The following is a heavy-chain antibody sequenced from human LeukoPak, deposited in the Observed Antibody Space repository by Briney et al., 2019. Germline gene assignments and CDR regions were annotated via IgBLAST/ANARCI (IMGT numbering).Heavy chain of an antibody. CDR1: GFTFSNYG. D-gene: IGHD6-19*01. CDR3: AKYTSGWVNDY. J-gene: IGHJ4*02. Sequence: GGSLRLSCAASGFTFSNYGMSWVRQTPGKGLQWVSTITASGTDTFYEDSVKGRFTISRDNSKNTLSLQMNSLRAEDTALYYCAKYTSGWVNDYWGQGTLVTVSS. V-gene: IGHV3-23*01. CDR2: ITASGTDT.